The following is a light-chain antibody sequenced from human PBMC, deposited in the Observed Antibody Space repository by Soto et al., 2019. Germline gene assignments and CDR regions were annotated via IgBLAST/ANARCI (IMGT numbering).Light chain of an antibody. V-gene: IGLV1-47*01. Sequence: QSVLTQPPSASGTPGQTVTISCSGSRSNIGNNYVCWYQQLPGAAPKLLIYRNTQRPSGVPDRFSGSKSGTAASLAISGLRSEDEADYFCEAWDASLSAHVFGTGTKVTVL. CDR2: RNT. CDR1: RSNIGNNY. J-gene: IGLJ1*01. CDR3: EAWDASLSAHV.